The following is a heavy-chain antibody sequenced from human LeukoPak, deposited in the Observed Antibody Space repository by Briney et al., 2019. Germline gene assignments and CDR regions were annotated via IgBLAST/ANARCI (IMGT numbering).Heavy chain of an antibody. CDR3: ARESISWPYYFDY. V-gene: IGHV7-4-1*02. CDR2: INTNTGNP. J-gene: IGHJ4*02. D-gene: IGHD6-13*01. CDR1: GYTSTSYA. Sequence: ASVKVSCKASGYTSTSYAMNWVRQAPGQGLEWMGWINTNTGNPTYAQGFTGRFVFSLDTSVSTAYLQLSSLKAEDTAVYYCARESISWPYYFDYWGQGTLVTVSS.